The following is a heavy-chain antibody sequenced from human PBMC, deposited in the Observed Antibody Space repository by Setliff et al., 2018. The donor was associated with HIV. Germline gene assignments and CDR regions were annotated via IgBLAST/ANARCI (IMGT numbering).Heavy chain of an antibody. D-gene: IGHD6-19*01. CDR3: ARDLASPDYSSGCPGY. J-gene: IGHJ4*02. Sequence: PGGSLRLSCAASGFTFWSHSMLWVRQAPGKGLQWVAYISRGGDSIFYEDSVKGRFTISRDNARNSLYLQMNSLTVEDTGVYYCARDLASPDYSSGCPGYWGQGTLVTVSS. V-gene: IGHV3-48*01. CDR2: ISRGGDSI. CDR1: GFTFWSHS.